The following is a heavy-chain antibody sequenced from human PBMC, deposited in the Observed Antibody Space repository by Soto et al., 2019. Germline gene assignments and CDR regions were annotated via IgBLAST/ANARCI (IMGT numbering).Heavy chain of an antibody. CDR1: GFTFSSYA. D-gene: IGHD5-18*01. CDR2: ISYDGSNK. Sequence: GGSLRLSCAASGFTFSSYAMHWVRQAPGKGLEWVAVISYDGSNKYYADSVKGRFTISRDNSKNTLYLQMNSLRAEDTAVYYCARGNEGIQLFYWGQGTLVTSPQ. J-gene: IGHJ4*02. V-gene: IGHV3-30-3*01. CDR3: ARGNEGIQLFY.